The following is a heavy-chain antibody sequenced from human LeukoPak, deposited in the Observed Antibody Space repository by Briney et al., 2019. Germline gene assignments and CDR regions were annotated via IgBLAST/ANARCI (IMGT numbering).Heavy chain of an antibody. CDR1: AFTFSDYY. J-gene: IGHJ4*02. D-gene: IGHD6-19*01. CDR3: ARVFSTTMAGIVDY. Sequence: GGSLRLSCTASAFTFSDYYMSWFRLAPGKGLEWVSYIGSSGTIIYYADSVKGRFTISRDNAKNSLYLQMNSLRAEDTAVYYCARVFSTTMAGIVDYWGQGTLVTVSS. CDR2: IGSSGTII. V-gene: IGHV3-11*01.